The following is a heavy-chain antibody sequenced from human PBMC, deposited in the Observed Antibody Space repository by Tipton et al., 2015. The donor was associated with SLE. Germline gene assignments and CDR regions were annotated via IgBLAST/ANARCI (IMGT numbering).Heavy chain of an antibody. J-gene: IGHJ2*01. D-gene: IGHD3-16*01. CDR2: VYYTGNT. CDR1: GDSISSSSYY. Sequence: TLSLTCIVSGDSISSSSYYWGWIRQPPGKGLEWVGTVYYTGNTFYNPSLKSRVTISVDTSNDQFSLNLTSVTAADTAVYYCAGDVWGYWYFDLWGSGTPVTVSS. CDR3: AGDVWGYWYFDL. V-gene: IGHV4-39*07.